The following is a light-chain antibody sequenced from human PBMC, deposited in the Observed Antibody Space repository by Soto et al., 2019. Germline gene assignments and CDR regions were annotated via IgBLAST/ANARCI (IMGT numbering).Light chain of an antibody. Sequence: QSVLTQPASVSGSPGQSITISCTGTSSDIGSYNYVSWYQQNPGKAPKLMIYYVSNRPSGISNRFSGSKSGNTASLTISGLQAEDEADYYCSSYTSSTTLVFGGGTKLTVL. J-gene: IGLJ2*01. CDR2: YVS. CDR1: SSDIGSYNY. CDR3: SSYTSSTTLV. V-gene: IGLV2-14*01.